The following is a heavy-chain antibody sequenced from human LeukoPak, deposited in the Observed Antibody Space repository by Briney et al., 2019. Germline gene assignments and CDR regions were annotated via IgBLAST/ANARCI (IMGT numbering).Heavy chain of an antibody. CDR2: IYYSGST. CDR3: ARDTCNSASCYYFDY. V-gene: IGHV4-31*03. J-gene: IGHJ4*02. CDR1: GGSISSGGYY. D-gene: IGHD2-2*01. Sequence: SETLSLTCTVSGGSISSGGYYWSWIRQHPGKGLEWIGYIYYSGSTYYNPSLKSRVTISVDTSKNQFSLKLSSVTAADTAVYYCARDTCNSASCYYFDYWGQGALVTVSS.